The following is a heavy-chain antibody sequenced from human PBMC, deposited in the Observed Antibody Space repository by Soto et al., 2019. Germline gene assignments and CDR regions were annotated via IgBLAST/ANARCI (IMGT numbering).Heavy chain of an antibody. Sequence: GASVKVSCKASGYTFTSYDINWVRQATGQGLEGMGWMNPKSGNTGYAQKFQGRVTMTRNTSISTAYMELSSLRSEDTAVYYCARGWRISGIYVFDDWGQGSLVTVSS. CDR1: GYTFTSYD. D-gene: IGHD1-20*01. V-gene: IGHV1-8*01. CDR3: ARGWRISGIYVFDD. CDR2: MNPKSGNT. J-gene: IGHJ4*02.